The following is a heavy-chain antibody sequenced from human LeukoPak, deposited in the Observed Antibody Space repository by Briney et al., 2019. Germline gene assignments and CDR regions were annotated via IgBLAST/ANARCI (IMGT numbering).Heavy chain of an antibody. CDR1: GFTFSRYD. Sequence: AGGSLRLSCAASGFTFSRYDMNWVRQAPGKGLQWVSGISDSGGNTYYADSVRGRFTISRDNSKNTLYLQMNSLRAEDTAVYYCARHRSSWLIDYWGQGTLVTVSS. D-gene: IGHD6-6*01. CDR2: ISDSGGNT. J-gene: IGHJ4*02. CDR3: ARHRSSWLIDY. V-gene: IGHV3-23*01.